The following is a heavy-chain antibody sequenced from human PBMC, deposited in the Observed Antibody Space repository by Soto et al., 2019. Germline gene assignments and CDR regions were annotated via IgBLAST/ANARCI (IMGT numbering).Heavy chain of an antibody. J-gene: IGHJ4*02. D-gene: IGHD2-2*01. CDR3: ARGQVRVDY. CDR1: GGSISSYY. V-gene: IGHV4-34*01. CDR2: INHSGST. Sequence: PSETLSLTCTVAGGSISSYYWSWIRQPPGKGLEWIGEINHSGSTNYNPSLKSRVTISVDTSKNHFSLKLSSVTAADTAVYYCARGQVRVDYWGQGTLVTVSS.